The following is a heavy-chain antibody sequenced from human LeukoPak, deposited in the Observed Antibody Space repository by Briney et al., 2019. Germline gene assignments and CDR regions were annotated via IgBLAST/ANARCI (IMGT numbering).Heavy chain of an antibody. CDR3: ARDRPGIAVAGDAFDI. CDR1: GGSISSYY. J-gene: IGHJ3*02. V-gene: IGHV4-59*01. D-gene: IGHD6-19*01. Sequence: SETLSLTCTVSGGSISSYYWSWIRQPPGKGLEWIGYIQKRGSTNYNPSLKSRVTISVDMSKNQFSLKLRSVTAADTAVYYCARDRPGIAVAGDAFDIWGRGKMVIVSS. CDR2: IQKRGST.